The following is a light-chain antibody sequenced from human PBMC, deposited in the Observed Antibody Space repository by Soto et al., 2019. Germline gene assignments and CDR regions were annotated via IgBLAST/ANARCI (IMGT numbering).Light chain of an antibody. CDR3: QQYNNWPKM. CDR1: QSISSD. Sequence: ETVLTQSPATLSVSPGERVTLSCRASQSISSDLSWFQQKPGQPPRLLIYGASTRATDIPARFSGSGSGTEFTLTISSLQSEDFAVYYCQQYNNWPKMFGQGTKVDIK. J-gene: IGKJ1*01. CDR2: GAS. V-gene: IGKV3-15*01.